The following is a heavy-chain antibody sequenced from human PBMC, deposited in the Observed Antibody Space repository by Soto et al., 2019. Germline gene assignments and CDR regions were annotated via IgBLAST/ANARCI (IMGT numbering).Heavy chain of an antibody. Sequence: EVQLVESGGGLVQPGGSLRLSCAGSGFTFSSYWMHWVRQVPGKGLVWVSRIKGDGSNTGYADSVKGRFTISRDNAENTVYLQMPSLRAEDTAVYYCARGIPNVYGTDVWGQGTSVTVSS. CDR2: IKGDGSNT. V-gene: IGHV3-74*01. CDR1: GFTFSSYW. CDR3: ARGIPNVYGTDV. D-gene: IGHD5-18*01. J-gene: IGHJ6*02.